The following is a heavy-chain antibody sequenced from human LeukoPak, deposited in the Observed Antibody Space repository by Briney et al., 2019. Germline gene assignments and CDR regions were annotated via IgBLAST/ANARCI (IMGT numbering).Heavy chain of an antibody. J-gene: IGHJ6*03. V-gene: IGHV3-7*03. CDR1: GFTFSSYW. Sequence: PGGSLRLSCAASGFTFSSYWMSWVRQAPGKGLEWVANIKQDGSEKYYVDSVKGRFTISRDNSKNTLSLQMNSLRAEDTAVYYCAKGLKTAVGPYMGYHYYMDVWGKGTTVTVPS. CDR2: IKQDGSEK. D-gene: IGHD5-18*01. CDR3: AKGLKTAVGPYMGYHYYMDV.